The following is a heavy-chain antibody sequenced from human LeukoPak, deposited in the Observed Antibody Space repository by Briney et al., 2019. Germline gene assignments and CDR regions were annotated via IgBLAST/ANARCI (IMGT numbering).Heavy chain of an antibody. Sequence: GGSLRLSCAASGFSFSTYEFHWVRHAPGKGLEWVSYISASGQTIYYADSVRGRFTISRDNAKNTLYLQMNSLRAEDTAVYYCARRGSSGWYSVWGQGTLVTVSS. CDR2: ISASGQTI. CDR1: GFSFSTYE. J-gene: IGHJ4*02. CDR3: ARRGSSGWYSV. D-gene: IGHD6-19*01. V-gene: IGHV3-48*03.